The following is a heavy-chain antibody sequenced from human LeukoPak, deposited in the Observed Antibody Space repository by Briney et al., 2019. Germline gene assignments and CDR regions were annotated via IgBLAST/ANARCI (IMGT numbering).Heavy chain of an antibody. Sequence: KPSETLSLTCAVYGGSFSGYYWSWIRQPPGKGLEWIGEINHSGSTNYNPSLKSRVTISVDTSKNQFSLKLSSVTAADTAVYYCARGRVSIAVASTDFDYWGQGTLVTVSS. D-gene: IGHD6-19*01. CDR3: ARGRVSIAVASTDFDY. V-gene: IGHV4-34*01. CDR2: INHSGST. CDR1: GGSFSGYY. J-gene: IGHJ4*02.